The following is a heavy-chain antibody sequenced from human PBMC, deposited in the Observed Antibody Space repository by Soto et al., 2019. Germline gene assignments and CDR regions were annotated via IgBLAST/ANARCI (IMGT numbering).Heavy chain of an antibody. CDR2: ISSSSSYI. CDR3: ARDHFSYSTSSPMAY. Sequence: PGGSLRLSCAASGFTFSTYAMNFVRQAPGKGLEWVSYISSSSSYIYYADSVKGRFTISRDNAKNSLYLQMNSLRAEDTAVYYCARDHFSYSTSSPMAYWGQGTLVTSPQ. V-gene: IGHV3-21*01. J-gene: IGHJ4*02. CDR1: GFTFSTYA. D-gene: IGHD6-6*01.